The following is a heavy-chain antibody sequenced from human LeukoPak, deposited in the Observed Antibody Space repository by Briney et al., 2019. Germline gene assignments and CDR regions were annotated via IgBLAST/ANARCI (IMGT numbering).Heavy chain of an antibody. CDR3: ARQPDQQPASFDS. CDR2: TYYRSQWGY. D-gene: IGHD6-13*01. CDR1: GDSVSSVTAA. Sequence: SQTLSLTCAISGDSVSSVTAAWNWIRQSPSRGLEWLGRTYYRSQWGYDFAEFVRNRIIINPDTSKNQVSLQLNSVTPEDTAVYYCARQPDQQPASFDSWGQGTLVTVSS. J-gene: IGHJ4*02. V-gene: IGHV6-1*01.